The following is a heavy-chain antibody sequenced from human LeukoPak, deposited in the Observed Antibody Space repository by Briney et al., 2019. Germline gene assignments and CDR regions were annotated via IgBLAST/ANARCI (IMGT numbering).Heavy chain of an antibody. V-gene: IGHV3-49*04. CDR2: IRSKAYGGTT. D-gene: IGHD3-22*01. CDR3: TTQAYYYDSSGYLSHYFDY. CDR1: GFTFGDYA. Sequence: GGSLRLSCTASGFTFGDYAMSWVRQAPGKGLEWVGFIRSKAYGGTTEYAASVKGRFTISRDDSKSIAYLQMNSLKTEDTAVYYCTTQAYYYDSSGYLSHYFDYWGQGTLVTVSS. J-gene: IGHJ4*02.